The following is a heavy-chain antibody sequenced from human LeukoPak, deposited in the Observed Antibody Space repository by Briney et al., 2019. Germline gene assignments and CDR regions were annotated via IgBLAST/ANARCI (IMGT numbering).Heavy chain of an antibody. J-gene: IGHJ3*02. CDR1: GFTFTSPA. D-gene: IGHD3-22*01. Sequence: GASVKVSCKASGFTFTSPAMQWVRQARGQRLKWIGWIVVGSGNTNYAQKFQERVTITRDMSTSTAYMELSSLRSEDTAVYYCAAYQGYYDSSGYRDAFDIWGQGTMVTVSS. CDR3: AAYQGYYDSSGYRDAFDI. V-gene: IGHV1-58*02. CDR2: IVVGSGNT.